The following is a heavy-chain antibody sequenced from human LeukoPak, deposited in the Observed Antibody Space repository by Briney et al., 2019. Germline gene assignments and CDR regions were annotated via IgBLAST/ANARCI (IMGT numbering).Heavy chain of an antibody. V-gene: IGHV3-23*01. CDR3: AKDPTSGWYIGGFDY. CDR1: GFTFSSYA. J-gene: IGHJ4*02. Sequence: GGSLRLSCAASGFTFSSYAMTWVRQALGKGLEWVSAISGDGSGTYYADSVKGRFTISRDNSKNTLYLQVNSLRAEDTAVYYCAKDPTSGWYIGGFDYWGQGTLVTVSS. CDR2: ISGDGSGT. D-gene: IGHD6-19*01.